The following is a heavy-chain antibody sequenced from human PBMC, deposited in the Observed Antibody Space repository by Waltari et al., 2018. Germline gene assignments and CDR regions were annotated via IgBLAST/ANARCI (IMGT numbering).Heavy chain of an antibody. J-gene: IGHJ4*02. Sequence: QVQLQQWGAGLLKPSETLSLTCAVYGGSFSGYYWSWIRQRPGKGLEWIGEINHSGSTNYNPSLKSRVTISVDTSKNQFSLKLSSVTAADTAVYYCARHYCGGDCYLDYWGQGTLVTVSS. CDR1: GGSFSGYY. V-gene: IGHV4-34*01. CDR3: ARHYCGGDCYLDY. D-gene: IGHD2-21*01. CDR2: INHSGST.